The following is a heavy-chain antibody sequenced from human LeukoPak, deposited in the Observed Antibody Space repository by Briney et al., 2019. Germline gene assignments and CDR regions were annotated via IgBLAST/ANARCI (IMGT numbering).Heavy chain of an antibody. Sequence: SETLSLTCAVHGGSFSGYYWSWIRQPPGKGLEWIGEINHSGSTNYNPSLKSRATISVDTSKNQFSLKLTSVTAADTAVYYCAGRRFGELFSSWGQGTQGTVSS. CDR1: GGSFSGYY. V-gene: IGHV4-34*01. D-gene: IGHD3-10*01. J-gene: IGHJ5*02. CDR2: INHSGST. CDR3: AGRRFGELFSS.